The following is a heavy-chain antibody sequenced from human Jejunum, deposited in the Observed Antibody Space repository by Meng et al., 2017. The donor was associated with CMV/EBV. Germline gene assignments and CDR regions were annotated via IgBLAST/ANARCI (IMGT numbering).Heavy chain of an antibody. CDR1: GYTFINHD. CDR3: ARGSGSGGRDWFDP. D-gene: IGHD3-3*01. V-gene: IGHV1-8*01. Sequence: ASGYTFINHDIKWFRQATGQGLEWMRWMNSNSGNTGYAQKFQGRVTMTRDTSITTAYMELSDLRSEDAAVYYCARGSGSGGRDWFDPWGQGTLVTVSS. CDR2: MNSNSGNT. J-gene: IGHJ5*02.